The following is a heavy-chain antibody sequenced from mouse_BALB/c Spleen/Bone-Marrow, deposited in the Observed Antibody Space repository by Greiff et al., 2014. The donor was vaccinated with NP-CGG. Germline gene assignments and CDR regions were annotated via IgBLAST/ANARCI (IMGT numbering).Heavy chain of an antibody. V-gene: IGHV1-54*01. J-gene: IGHJ3*01. CDR2: INPGSGGT. CDR3: ARRGGNYGWFAY. D-gene: IGHD2-1*01. CDR1: GYAFTNYL. Sequence: QVQLKQSGAELVRPGTSVKVSCKASGYAFTNYLIEWVKQRPGQGLEWIGVINPGSGGTNYNEKFKGKATLTADKSSSTAYMQLSSLTSDDSAVYFCARRGGNYGWFAYWGQGTLVTVSA.